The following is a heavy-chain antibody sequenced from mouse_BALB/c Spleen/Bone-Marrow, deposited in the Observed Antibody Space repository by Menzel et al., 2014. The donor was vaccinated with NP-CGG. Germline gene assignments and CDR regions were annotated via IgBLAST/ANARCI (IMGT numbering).Heavy chain of an antibody. J-gene: IGHJ2*01. Sequence: QVHVKQSGAELARPGTSVKVPCKASGYAFTNYLIEWVKQRPGQGLEWIGVINPGSRSTNYNEKFKGKATLTADKSSSTACMQLSSLTSDDSAVYFCARRTTGVAPFDYWGQGTTLTVSS. CDR3: ARRTTGVAPFDY. D-gene: IGHD1-1*01. V-gene: IGHV1-54*01. CDR2: INPGSRST. CDR1: GYAFTNYL.